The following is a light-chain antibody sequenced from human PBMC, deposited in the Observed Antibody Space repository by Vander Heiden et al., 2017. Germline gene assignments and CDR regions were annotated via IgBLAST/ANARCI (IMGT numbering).Light chain of an antibody. Sequence: AIQLTQSPSSLSASVGDRVTITCRASQGISSALAWYQQKPGKAPKLLIYDASGLESGVPSRFSGSGSGTDFTLTISSLQPEDFATDYCQQFNSYLFTFGPGTKVDIK. CDR1: QGISSA. J-gene: IGKJ3*01. V-gene: IGKV1-13*02. CDR3: QQFNSYLFT. CDR2: DAS.